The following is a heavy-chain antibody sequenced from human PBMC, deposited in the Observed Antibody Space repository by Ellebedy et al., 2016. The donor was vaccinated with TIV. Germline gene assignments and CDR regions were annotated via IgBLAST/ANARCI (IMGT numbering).Heavy chain of an antibody. CDR3: ARSYCGGDCFTFDY. J-gene: IGHJ4*02. CDR2: ISGYDGNT. CDR1: GYTFRSYG. Sequence: AASVKVSCKASGYTFRSYGMSWVRQAPGQGLEWMGWISGYDGNTKYAKRLQGRVTLTTDTSTSTAYMELRNLRSDDTAVYYCARSYCGGDCFTFDYWGQGTLVAVSS. D-gene: IGHD2-21*02. V-gene: IGHV1-18*01.